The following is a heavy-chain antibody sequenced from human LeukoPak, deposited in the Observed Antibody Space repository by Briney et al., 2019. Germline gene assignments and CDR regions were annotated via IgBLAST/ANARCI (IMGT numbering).Heavy chain of an antibody. D-gene: IGHD6-19*01. CDR1: GFTFSTYW. J-gene: IGHJ4*02. CDR2: IKQDASEK. CDR3: AGGGGWLIDN. Sequence: PGGSLRLPCAASGFTFSTYWMSWVRQAPGKGLEWVANIKQDASEKNYVDSVKGRFTISRDNAKSSLYLQMNSLRVEDTAVYYCAGGGGWLIDNWGQGTLVTVSS. V-gene: IGHV3-7*04.